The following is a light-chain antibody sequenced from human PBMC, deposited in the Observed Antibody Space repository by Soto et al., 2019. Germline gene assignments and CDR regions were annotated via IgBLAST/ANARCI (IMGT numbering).Light chain of an antibody. CDR1: QDISNY. V-gene: IGKV1-33*01. CDR2: DAS. CDR3: QQYYNLPYN. J-gene: IGKJ2*01. Sequence: DIQMTQSPSSLSASVGDRVTITCQSSQDISNYLNWYQQKPGKAPKLLIYDASNLETGVPSRFSGSGSGTYFTVTISSLQPEDIASYYGQQYYNLPYNFGQGTKLEIK.